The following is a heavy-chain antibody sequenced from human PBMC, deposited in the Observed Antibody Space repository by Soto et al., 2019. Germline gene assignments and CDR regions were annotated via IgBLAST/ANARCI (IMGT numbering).Heavy chain of an antibody. D-gene: IGHD1-7*01. Sequence: QITLKESGPALVKPTQTLTLTCTFSGFLLTTSGVGVGWIRQPPGKALEWLALIYWDDDKRYCPSLRSRLTITKDTSRNQVVLTMTNMDPVDTATYFCAHRLTLNSDWNYGRFDYWGQGALVTVSS. CDR3: AHRLTLNSDWNYGRFDY. CDR2: IYWDDDK. J-gene: IGHJ4*02. CDR1: GFLLTTSGVG. V-gene: IGHV2-5*02.